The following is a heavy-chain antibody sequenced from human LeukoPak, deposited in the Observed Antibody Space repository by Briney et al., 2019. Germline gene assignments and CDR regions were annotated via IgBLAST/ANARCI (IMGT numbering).Heavy chain of an antibody. CDR2: INIGNANT. Sequence: WLAAINIGNANTKYSHKFQGRISITRETSATTAYMDLSSLRSEDTAMYYCARRLGRSFDYWGQGTLVTVSS. V-gene: IGHV1-3*04. D-gene: IGHD2-21*01. CDR3: ARRLGRSFDY. J-gene: IGHJ4*02.